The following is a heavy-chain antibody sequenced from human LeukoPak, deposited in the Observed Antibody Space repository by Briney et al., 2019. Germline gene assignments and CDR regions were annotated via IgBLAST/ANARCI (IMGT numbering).Heavy chain of an antibody. D-gene: IGHD3-9*01. CDR3: ARVSFTGFDLYFDS. CDR1: GLRFRSQE. J-gene: IGHJ4*02. V-gene: IGHV3-48*03. Sequence: GGSLTLSCAASGLRFRSQEMAWVRQAPGPGLESVSYMSKDGRTIYYASSVKGRFTISRDNTRNSLFLHLNSLRADDTAFYYCARVSFTGFDLYFDSWGQGTLVTVSS. CDR2: MSKDGRTI.